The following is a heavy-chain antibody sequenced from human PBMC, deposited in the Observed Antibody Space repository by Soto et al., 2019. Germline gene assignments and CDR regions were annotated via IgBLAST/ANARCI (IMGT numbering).Heavy chain of an antibody. CDR3: AREAPPHWTTVTTAPPYYFDY. D-gene: IGHD4-17*01. CDR1: GGSLSSGDYY. J-gene: IGHJ4*02. CDR2: IYYSGST. V-gene: IGHV4-30-4*01. Sequence: TLSLTCTVSGGSLSSGDYYWSWIRQPPGKGLEWIGYIYYSGSTYYKPSLKSRVIISVDTSKNQFSLKLSPVTAADTAVYYCAREAPPHWTTVTTAPPYYFDYWGQGTLVTVSS.